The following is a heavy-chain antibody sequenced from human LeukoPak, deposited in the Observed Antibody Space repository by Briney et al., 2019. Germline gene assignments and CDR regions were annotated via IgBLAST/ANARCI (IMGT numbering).Heavy chain of an antibody. Sequence: ETLSLTCSVSGDSISSYYWSWIRQPPGKGLEWRGIIYPGDSDTRYSPSFQGQVTISADKSISTAYLQWSSLKASDTAMYYCARRGMNDAFDIWGQGTMVTVSS. CDR3: ARRGMNDAFDI. V-gene: IGHV5-51*01. CDR2: IYPGDSDT. J-gene: IGHJ3*02. D-gene: IGHD2-15*01. CDR1: GDSISSYY.